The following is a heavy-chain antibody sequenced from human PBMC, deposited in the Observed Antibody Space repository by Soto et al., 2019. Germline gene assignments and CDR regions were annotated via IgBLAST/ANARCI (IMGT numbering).Heavy chain of an antibody. J-gene: IGHJ4*02. CDR1: GFPFTNYW. CDR3: ACWGDIVRVGPSDCGR. Sequence: GGSLRLSCAASGFPFTNYWMNWVRQTPGKGLMWVSRISPDGSDVGYADSVEGRFTVSRDNAKNTLDLQMPSLRTEDTALYYCACWGDIVRVGPSDCGRWGKGSLVTVAS. D-gene: IGHD2-8*02. V-gene: IGHV3-74*01. CDR2: ISPDGSDV.